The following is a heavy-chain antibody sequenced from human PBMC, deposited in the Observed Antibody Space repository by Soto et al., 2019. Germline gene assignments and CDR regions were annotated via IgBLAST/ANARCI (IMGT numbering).Heavy chain of an antibody. J-gene: IGHJ6*03. CDR1: GGSISSGCYY. D-gene: IGHD3-16*01. CDR3: ASLGPLYGDYVYTDV. Sequence: PSETLSLTCPVSGGSISSGCYYWSWIRQHPGKGLEWIGYIYYSGSTYYNPSLKSRVTISVDTSKNQFSLKLSSVTAADTAVYYCASLGPLYGDYVYTDVWGKGTTVTVSS. CDR2: IYYSGST. V-gene: IGHV4-31*03.